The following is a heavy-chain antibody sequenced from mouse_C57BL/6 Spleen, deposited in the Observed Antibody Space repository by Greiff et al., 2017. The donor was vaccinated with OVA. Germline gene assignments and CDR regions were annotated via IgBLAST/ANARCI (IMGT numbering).Heavy chain of an antibody. CDR3: TGFTTVVSYWYFDV. V-gene: IGHV6-6*01. Sequence: EVKLVESGGGLVQPGGSMKLSCAASGFTFSDAWMDWVRQSPEKGLEWVAEIRNKANNHATYYAESVKGRFTISRDDSKSSVYLQMNSLRAEDTGIYYCTGFTTVVSYWYFDVWGTGTTVTVSS. CDR1: GFTFSDAW. CDR2: IRNKANNHAT. J-gene: IGHJ1*03. D-gene: IGHD1-1*01.